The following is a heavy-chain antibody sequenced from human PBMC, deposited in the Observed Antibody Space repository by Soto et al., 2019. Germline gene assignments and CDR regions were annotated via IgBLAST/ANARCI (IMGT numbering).Heavy chain of an antibody. CDR2: INSDGCST. V-gene: IGHV3-74*01. D-gene: IGHD3-10*01. J-gene: IGHJ6*03. CDR3: ASDYGSGNNYYMDV. CDR1: GFTFSSYW. Sequence: GGSLRLSCAASGFTFSSYWMHWVRQAPGKGLVWVSRINSDGCSTSYADSVKGRFTISRDNAKNTLYLQMNSLRAEDTAVYYCASDYGSGNNYYMDVWGKGTTVTVSS.